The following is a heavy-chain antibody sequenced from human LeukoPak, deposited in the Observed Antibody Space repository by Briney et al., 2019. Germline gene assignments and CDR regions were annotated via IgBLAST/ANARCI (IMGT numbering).Heavy chain of an antibody. J-gene: IGHJ4*02. D-gene: IGHD3-22*01. CDR2: INPNSGGT. V-gene: IGHV1-2*02. CDR1: GYTFTGYY. Sequence: ASVKVSCKASGYTFTGYYMHWVRQAPGHGLEWMGWINPNSGGTNYAQKFQGRVTMTRDTSISTAYMELSRLRSDDTAVYYCARVAGYYYDSSGYYFGFDYWGQGTLVTVSS. CDR3: ARVAGYYYDSSGYYFGFDY.